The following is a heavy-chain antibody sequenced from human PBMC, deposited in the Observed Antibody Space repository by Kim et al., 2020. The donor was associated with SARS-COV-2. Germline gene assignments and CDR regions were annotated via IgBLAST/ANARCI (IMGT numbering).Heavy chain of an antibody. CDR2: IFYSGST. D-gene: IGHD5-18*01. J-gene: IGHJ4*02. CDR1: GGSISSSSYY. CDR3: ARRGDTAMGGHFDY. V-gene: IGHV4-39*01. Sequence: SETLSLTCTVSGGSISSSSYYWGWIRQPPGKGLEWIGRIFYSGSTYYNSSLKSRVTISVDTSKNQFSLKLSSVTAADTAVYYCARRGDTAMGGHFDYWGQGTLVTVSS.